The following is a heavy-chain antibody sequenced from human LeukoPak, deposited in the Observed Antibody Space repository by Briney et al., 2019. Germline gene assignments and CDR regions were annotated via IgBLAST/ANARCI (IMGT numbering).Heavy chain of an antibody. CDR3: AKDAWSEGFDP. Sequence: GGSLRLSCAASGFTCRSNAMSWVRQAPGKGLEGVSGISGSGGSTYYADSVKGRFTISRDNSKNTLYLQMNSLRAEDTAVYYCAKDAWSEGFDPWGQGTLVTVSS. CDR2: ISGSGGST. D-gene: IGHD1-1*01. CDR1: GFTCRSNA. V-gene: IGHV3-23*01. J-gene: IGHJ5*02.